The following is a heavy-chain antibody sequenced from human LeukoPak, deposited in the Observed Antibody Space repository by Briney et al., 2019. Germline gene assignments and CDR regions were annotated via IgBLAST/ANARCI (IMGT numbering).Heavy chain of an antibody. CDR2: IYYSGST. J-gene: IGHJ4*02. CDR3: ARHIYYYDGSNFEEHYYFDY. CDR1: GGSVSSGSYY. V-gene: IGHV4-61*01. Sequence: PSETLSLTCTVSGGSVSSGSYYCSWIRQPPGKGLELIGYIYYSGSTNYNPSLKSRVTISVDTSKNQFSLKLSSVTAADTAVYYCARHIYYYDGSNFEEHYYFDYWGQGTLVTVSS. D-gene: IGHD3-22*01.